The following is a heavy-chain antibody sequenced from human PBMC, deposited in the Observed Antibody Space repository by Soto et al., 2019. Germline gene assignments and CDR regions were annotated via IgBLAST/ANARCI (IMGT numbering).Heavy chain of an antibody. CDR1: GFTFSGYA. CDR3: AKTTDGWFSAFEI. J-gene: IGHJ3*02. CDR2: ISGSGGST. Sequence: GGSLRLSCAASGFTFSGYAMSWVRQAPGKGLEWVSAISGSGGSTYYADSVKGRFTISRDNSKNTLYLQMNSLRAKDTAVYYCAKTTDGWFSAFEIWGQGTMVTVSS. V-gene: IGHV3-23*01. D-gene: IGHD6-19*01.